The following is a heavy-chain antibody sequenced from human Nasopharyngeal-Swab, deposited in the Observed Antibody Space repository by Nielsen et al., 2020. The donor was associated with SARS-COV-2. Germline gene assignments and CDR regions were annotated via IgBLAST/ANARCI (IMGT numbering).Heavy chain of an antibody. Sequence: GESLKISCAASGFVFSTYSMHWVRLAPGKGLEWVALISVDGRNSNYADSVEGRFIISRDNSEKTVDLQMNSLRGEDTAVYYCARARGYLTHYYMDVWGSGTTVTVSS. CDR1: GFVFSTYS. CDR2: ISVDGRNS. CDR3: ARARGYLTHYYMDV. D-gene: IGHD3-10*01. J-gene: IGHJ6*03. V-gene: IGHV3-30*04.